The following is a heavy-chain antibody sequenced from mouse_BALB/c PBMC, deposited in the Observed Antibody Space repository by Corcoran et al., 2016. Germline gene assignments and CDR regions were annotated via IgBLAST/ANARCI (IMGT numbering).Heavy chain of an antibody. Sequence: EVLLQQSGPELVKPGTSVKIPCKASGYTFTDYNMDWVKQSHGKSLEWIGDINPNNGGTIYNQKFKGKATLTVDKSSSTAYMEIRSPTSEDAAVDYCGRRDYFGSSASDYWGQGTTRTVSS. CDR2: INPNNGGT. CDR3: GRRDYFGSSASDY. V-gene: IGHV1-18*01. CDR1: GYTFTDYN. D-gene: IGHD1-1*01. J-gene: IGHJ2*01.